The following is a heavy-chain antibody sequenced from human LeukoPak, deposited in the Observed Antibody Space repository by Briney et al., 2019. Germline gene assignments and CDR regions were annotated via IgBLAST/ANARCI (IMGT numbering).Heavy chain of an antibody. J-gene: IGHJ4*02. D-gene: IGHD6-13*01. CDR2: IHYSGST. Sequence: PSETLSLTCTVSGGSISSSYWSWIRQPPGKALEWIGFIHYSGSTNYNPSLKSRVTISIDTSKNRFSLKLSSVTAADTTVYYCARDQVSSGWYTTDYWGQGTLVTVSS. V-gene: IGHV4-59*01. CDR3: ARDQVSSGWYTTDY. CDR1: GGSISSSY.